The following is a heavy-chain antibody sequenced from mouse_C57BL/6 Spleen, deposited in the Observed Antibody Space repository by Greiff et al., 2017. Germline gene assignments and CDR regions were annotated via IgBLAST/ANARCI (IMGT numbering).Heavy chain of an antibody. CDR2: INPNNGGT. CDR3: AREVANWGFGY. V-gene: IGHV1-26*01. J-gene: IGHJ2*01. CDR1: GYTFTDYY. Sequence: VQLQQSGPELVKPGASVKISCKASGYTFTDYYMNWVKQSHGKSLEWIGDINPNNGGTSYNQKFKGKATLTVDKSSSTAYMGLRSLTSEDSAVYYCAREVANWGFGYWGQGTTLTVSS. D-gene: IGHD4-1*01.